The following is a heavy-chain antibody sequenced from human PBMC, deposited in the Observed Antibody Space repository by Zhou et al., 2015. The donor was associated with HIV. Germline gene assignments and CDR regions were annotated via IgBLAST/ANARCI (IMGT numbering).Heavy chain of an antibody. Sequence: QVQLVQSGAEVKKPGASVKISCKASGYTFTSYYMHWVRQAPGQGLEWMGGIIPIFGTANYAQKFQGRVTITADESTSTAYMELSSLRSEDTAVYYCAVTYYYDSSGYYYGEYYYYGMDVWGQGTTVTVSS. CDR3: AVTYYYDSSGYYYGEYYYYGMDV. CDR1: GYTFTSYY. D-gene: IGHD3-22*01. V-gene: IGHV1-69*01. J-gene: IGHJ6*02. CDR2: IIPIFGTA.